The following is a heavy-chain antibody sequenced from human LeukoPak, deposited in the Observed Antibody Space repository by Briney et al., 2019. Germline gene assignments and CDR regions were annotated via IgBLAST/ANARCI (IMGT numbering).Heavy chain of an antibody. D-gene: IGHD1-26*01. CDR3: TRDPSNSGSYSRLDY. CDR2: LSTSSIYI. Sequence: GGSLRLSCAASGFTFSSYGMHWVRQAPGKGLGWVSSLSTSSIYIYYADSVKGRFTISRDNAKNSLYLQMNSLRAEDTALYYCTRDPSNSGSYSRLDYWGQGTLVTVSS. J-gene: IGHJ4*02. CDR1: GFTFSSYG. V-gene: IGHV3-21*01.